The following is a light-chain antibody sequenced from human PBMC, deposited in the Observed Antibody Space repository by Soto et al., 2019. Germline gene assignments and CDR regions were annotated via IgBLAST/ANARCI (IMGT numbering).Light chain of an antibody. CDR1: SSDIGGYNY. V-gene: IGLV2-8*01. CDR3: SSYAGSNNYV. CDR2: EVS. Sequence: QSVLTQPPSASGSPGQSVTISCTGTSSDIGGYNYVSWYQQHPGKAPKLMIYEVSKRPSGVPDRFSCSKSGNTASLTVSGLQAEDGADYYCSSYAGSNNYVFRSGTKVTVL. J-gene: IGLJ1*01.